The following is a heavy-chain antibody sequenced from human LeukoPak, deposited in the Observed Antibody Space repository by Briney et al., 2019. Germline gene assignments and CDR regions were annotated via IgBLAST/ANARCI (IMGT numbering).Heavy chain of an antibody. CDR2: IYYSGST. CDR3: ARHNGPPGGYDLGVDY. Sequence: SETLSLTCTVSGGSISSSSYYWGWLRQPPGKGLEWIGSIYYSGSTYYNPSLKSRVTISVDTSKNQFSLKLSSVTAADTAVYYCARHNGPPGGYDLGVDYWGQGTLVTVSS. D-gene: IGHD5-12*01. CDR1: GGSISSSSYY. J-gene: IGHJ4*02. V-gene: IGHV4-39*01.